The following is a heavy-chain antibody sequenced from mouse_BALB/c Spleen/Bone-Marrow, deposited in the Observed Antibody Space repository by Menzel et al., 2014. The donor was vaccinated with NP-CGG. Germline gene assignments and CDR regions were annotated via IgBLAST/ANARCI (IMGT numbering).Heavy chain of an antibody. CDR3: ALLLRYYAMDY. D-gene: IGHD1-1*01. Sequence: EVQLVESGAELVKPGASVKLSCTASGFNIKDTYMHWVKQRPEQGLEWIGRIEPANGNTKYDPKFQGKATITADTSSNTAYLQLSSLTSEDTAVYYCALLLRYYAMDYWGQGTSVTVSS. J-gene: IGHJ4*01. CDR1: GFNIKDTY. CDR2: IEPANGNT. V-gene: IGHV14-3*02.